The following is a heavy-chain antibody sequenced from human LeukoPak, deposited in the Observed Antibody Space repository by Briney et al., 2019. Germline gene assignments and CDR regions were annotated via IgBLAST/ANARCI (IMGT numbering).Heavy chain of an antibody. D-gene: IGHD3-10*01. Sequence: SETLSLTCAVYGESMIGHYWTWIRQPPGKRLEWIGEIHHSRGTNSNPSLKNRLTMSMDMSKNQFSLNLKSVTAADTAVYYCARATASGSGRAYDHWAQGNLVPVSS. CDR2: IHHSRGT. J-gene: IGHJ4*02. CDR1: GESMIGHY. V-gene: IGHV4-34*01. CDR3: ARATASGSGRAYDH.